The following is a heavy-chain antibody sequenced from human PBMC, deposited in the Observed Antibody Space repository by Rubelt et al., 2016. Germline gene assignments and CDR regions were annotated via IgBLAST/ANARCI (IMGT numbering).Heavy chain of an antibody. Sequence: QVQLVQSGAEVKRPGASVKVSCKASGYPFATYAMHWVRQAPGQRLEWMGWIEAGNGNTKYSQKFPGKVTIARDTAASTAYMELSSLRSEDTAVYYCARERDIVVVPAAIRALYWGQGTLVTVSS. CDR2: IEAGNGNT. J-gene: IGHJ4*02. CDR1: GYPFATYA. D-gene: IGHD2-2*01. CDR3: ARERDIVVVPAAIRALY. V-gene: IGHV1-3*01.